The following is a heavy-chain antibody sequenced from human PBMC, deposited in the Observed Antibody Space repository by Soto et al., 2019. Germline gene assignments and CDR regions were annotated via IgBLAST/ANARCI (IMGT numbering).Heavy chain of an antibody. V-gene: IGHV4-34*01. Sequence: SETLSLTCAVYGGSFSGYYWSWIRQPPGKGLEWIGEINHSGSTNYNPSLKSRVTISVDTSKNQFSLKLSSVTAADTAVYYCARGVPGYCSGGSCYPHFDYWGQGTLVTVSS. CDR3: ARGVPGYCSGGSCYPHFDY. D-gene: IGHD2-15*01. CDR2: INHSGST. CDR1: GGSFSGYY. J-gene: IGHJ4*02.